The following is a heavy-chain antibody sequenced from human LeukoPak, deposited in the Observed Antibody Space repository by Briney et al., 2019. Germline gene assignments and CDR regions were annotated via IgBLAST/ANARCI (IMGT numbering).Heavy chain of an antibody. CDR1: GGSVKSPTSY. V-gene: IGHV4-61*01. J-gene: IGHJ5*02. CDR3: ARNTSSSPWFDP. D-gene: IGHD6-6*01. CDR2: VYYIGTT. Sequence: SETLSLTCTVSGGSVKSPTSYWSWIRQPPGKGLEWIGNVYYIGTTTYNSTLKSRVRISVDTSKNQFSLEVESVTAEDTAVYYCARNTSSSPWFDPWGQGTLVTVSS.